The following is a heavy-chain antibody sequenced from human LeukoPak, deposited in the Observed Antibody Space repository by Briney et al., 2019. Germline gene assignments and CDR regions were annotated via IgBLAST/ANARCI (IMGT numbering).Heavy chain of an antibody. J-gene: IGHJ3*02. D-gene: IGHD2-2*01. CDR3: ARVGCSSTSCLGAFDI. CDR1: GYSFTSYW. V-gene: IGHV1-69*05. Sequence: KISCKGSGYSFTSYWIGWVRQAPGQGLEWMGGIIPIFGTANYAQKFQGRVTITTDESTSTAYMELSSLRSEDTAVYYCARVGCSSTSCLGAFDIWGQGTMVTVSS. CDR2: IIPIFGTA.